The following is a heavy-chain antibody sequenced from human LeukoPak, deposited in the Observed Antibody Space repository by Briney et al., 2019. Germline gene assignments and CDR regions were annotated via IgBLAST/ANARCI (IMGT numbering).Heavy chain of an antibody. CDR2: IYTSGST. D-gene: IGHD3-22*01. CDR3: ARFYYDANGHYGFDY. J-gene: IGHJ4*02. V-gene: IGHV4-4*07. CDR1: GDSITGYY. Sequence: SETLSLTCSVSGDSITGYYWTWIRQVAGKGLEWIGRIYTSGSTTYNPSLQSRVTMSIDTSKSRFSLQLTSVTAADTAVYYCARFYYDANGHYGFDYWGQGILVTVSS.